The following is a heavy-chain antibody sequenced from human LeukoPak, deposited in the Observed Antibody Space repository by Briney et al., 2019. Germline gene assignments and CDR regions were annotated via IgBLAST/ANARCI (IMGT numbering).Heavy chain of an antibody. D-gene: IGHD3-22*01. J-gene: IGHJ3*02. Sequence: SETLSLTCTVSGGSISSYYWSWIRQPPGKGLEWIGYIYYSGSTNYNPSLKSRVTISVDTSKNQFSLKLRSVTAADTAVYYCARLQRITMNAFDIWGQGTMATVSS. V-gene: IGHV4-59*12. CDR1: GGSISSYY. CDR2: IYYSGST. CDR3: ARLQRITMNAFDI.